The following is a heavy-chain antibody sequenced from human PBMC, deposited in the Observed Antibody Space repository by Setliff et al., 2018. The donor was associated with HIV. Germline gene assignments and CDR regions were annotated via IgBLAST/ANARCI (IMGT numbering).Heavy chain of an antibody. CDR1: GVSINRTDHY. D-gene: IGHD2-21*01. Sequence: PSETLSLTCSVSGVSINRTDHYWGWIRQSPGKRLEWIGSVSQSGSTYYNPSLKSRITISVDRSKNLFSLKLISVTAADQGVFYCARVPVAGANWFDPWGLGTLVTVSS. CDR3: ARVPVAGANWFDP. J-gene: IGHJ5*02. V-gene: IGHV4-39*01. CDR2: VSQSGST.